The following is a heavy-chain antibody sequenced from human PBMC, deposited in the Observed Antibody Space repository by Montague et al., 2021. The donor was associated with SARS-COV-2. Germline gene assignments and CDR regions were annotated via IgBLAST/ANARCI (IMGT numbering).Heavy chain of an antibody. CDR2: ISHSGGT. V-gene: IGHV4-34*01. D-gene: IGHD2-8*01. CDR1: GGSFSGYY. CDR3: ARFAFRTLCIAYYYGMDV. J-gene: IGHJ6*02. Sequence: SETLSLTCAVYGGSFSGYYWTWIRQPPRKGLEWIGEISHSGGTNYNPSLKSRVAISIDTSKNQFSLKLSSVTAADTAVYYCARFAFRTLCIAYYYGMDVWGQGTTVTVSS.